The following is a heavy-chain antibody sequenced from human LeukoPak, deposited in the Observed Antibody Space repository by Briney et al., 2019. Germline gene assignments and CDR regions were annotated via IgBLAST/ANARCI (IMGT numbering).Heavy chain of an antibody. CDR1: DGSISSYY. J-gene: IGHJ3*02. V-gene: IGHV4-59*08. Sequence: KPSETLSLTCTVSDGSISSYYWSWIRRPPGKGLEWIGYISNSGSAYYNPSLKSRVTISVDTSKNQFSLHLKFVTAADTALYYCARDGAFDIWGQGTMVTVSS. CDR3: ARDGAFDI. CDR2: ISNSGSA. D-gene: IGHD5-24*01.